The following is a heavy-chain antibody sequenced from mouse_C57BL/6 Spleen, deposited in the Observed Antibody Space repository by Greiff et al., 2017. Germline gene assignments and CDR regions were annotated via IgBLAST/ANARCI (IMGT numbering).Heavy chain of an antibody. J-gene: IGHJ2*01. CDR1: GYTFPSYW. CDR2: IYPGSGST. V-gene: IGHV1-55*01. CDR3: ARERCDY. Sequence: QVQLQQPGAELVKPGASVKMSCKASGYTFPSYWITWVKQRPGQGLEWIGDIYPGSGSTNYNEKFKSKATLTGDTSSSTAYMQLSSLTSEDSAVYYCARERCDYWGQGTTLTVAS.